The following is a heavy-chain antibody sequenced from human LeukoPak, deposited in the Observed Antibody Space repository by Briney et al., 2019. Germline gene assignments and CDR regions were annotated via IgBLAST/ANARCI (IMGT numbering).Heavy chain of an antibody. V-gene: IGHV3-23*01. Sequence: GGSLRLSCAASGFTFSNYAMSWVRQAPGKGLEWVSTVSGSASNTYCADSVKGRCTISRDNSKNTLYLQMNSLRADDTAVYYCAKGFQTYGELSFDGWGQGTLVAVSS. D-gene: IGHD4-17*01. CDR1: GFTFSNYA. CDR2: VSGSASNT. J-gene: IGHJ4*02. CDR3: AKGFQTYGELSFDG.